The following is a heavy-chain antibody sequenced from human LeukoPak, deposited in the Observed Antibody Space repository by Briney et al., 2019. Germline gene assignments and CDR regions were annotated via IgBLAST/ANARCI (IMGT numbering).Heavy chain of an antibody. V-gene: IGHV4-34*01. D-gene: IGHD5-12*01. Sequence: SETLSLTCAVYGGSFSGYYWGWIRQPPGKGLEWIGEINHSGSTNYNPSLKSRVTISVDTSKNQFSLKLSSVTAADTAVYYCARHPRYSGYDIGWFDPWGQGTLVTVSS. CDR3: ARHPRYSGYDIGWFDP. J-gene: IGHJ5*02. CDR1: GGSFSGYY. CDR2: INHSGST.